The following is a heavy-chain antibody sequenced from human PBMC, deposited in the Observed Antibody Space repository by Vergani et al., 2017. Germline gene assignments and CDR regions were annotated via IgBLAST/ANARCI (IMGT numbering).Heavy chain of an antibody. CDR3: ARAHDYGDYEYWYFDL. CDR1: GGSISSGGYY. V-gene: IGHV4-31*03. D-gene: IGHD4-17*01. J-gene: IGHJ2*01. CDR2: IYYSGST. Sequence: QVQLQESGPGPVKPSQTLSLTCTVSGGSISSGGYYWSWIRQHPGKGLEWIGYIYYSGSTYYNPSLKSRVTISVDTSKNQFSLKLSSVTAADTAVYYCARAHDYGDYEYWYFDLWGRGTLVTVSS.